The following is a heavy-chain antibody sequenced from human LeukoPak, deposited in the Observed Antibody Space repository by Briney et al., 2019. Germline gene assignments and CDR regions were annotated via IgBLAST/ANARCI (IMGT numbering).Heavy chain of an antibody. V-gene: IGHV3-23*01. Sequence: GGSLRLSCEASGFSFSTVPMSWVRQVPGKGLECVSYIIASGDSAYYADSVKGRFTISRDNSKNTLYLQMNSLRAEDTAVYYCARGARYTTIWYSLDYWGQGTLVTVSS. J-gene: IGHJ4*02. D-gene: IGHD6-13*01. CDR3: ARGARYTTIWYSLDY. CDR2: IIASGDSA. CDR1: GFSFSTVP.